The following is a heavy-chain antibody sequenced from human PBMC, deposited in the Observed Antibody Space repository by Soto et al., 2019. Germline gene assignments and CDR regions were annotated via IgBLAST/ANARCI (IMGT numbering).Heavy chain of an antibody. Sequence: QVQLVQSGAEEKKPGASVKVSCKASGYTFTSYAMHWVRQAPGQRLEWMGWINAGNGNTKYSQKFQGRVTITRDPSASTAYMELSSLRSEDTAVYSCARSIVVVTALDYWGQGTLVTVSS. D-gene: IGHD2-21*02. V-gene: IGHV1-3*05. CDR2: INAGNGNT. J-gene: IGHJ4*02. CDR1: GYTFTSYA. CDR3: ARSIVVVTALDY.